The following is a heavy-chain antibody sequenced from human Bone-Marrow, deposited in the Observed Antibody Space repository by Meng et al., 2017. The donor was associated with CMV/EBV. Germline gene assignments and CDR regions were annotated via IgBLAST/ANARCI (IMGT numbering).Heavy chain of an antibody. D-gene: IGHD1-1*01. CDR2: IHYSGTT. J-gene: IGHJ4*02. V-gene: IGHV4-59*01. CDR3: ARDWNGGLIDY. CDR1: GGSFSGYY. Sequence: SETLSLTCAVYGGSFSGYYWSWIRQTPGKGLEWIGYIHYSGTTSYNPSLKSRVTISVDTSKNQFNLTLSSVTAADTAVYYCARDWNGGLIDYWGQGTLVTVSS.